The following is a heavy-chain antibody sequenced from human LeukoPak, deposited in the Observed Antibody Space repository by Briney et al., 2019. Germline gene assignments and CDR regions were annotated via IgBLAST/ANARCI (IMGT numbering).Heavy chain of an antibody. Sequence: PGGSLRLSCAASGFTFSSYAMSWVRQAPGKGLEWVSAISGSGGSTYYADSVKGRFTISRDNSKNTLYLQMNSLRAEDTAVYYCAKLISGRTICNEPLDYWGQGTLVTVSS. J-gene: IGHJ4*02. V-gene: IGHV3-23*01. D-gene: IGHD3-10*01. CDR1: GFTFSSYA. CDR2: ISGSGGST. CDR3: AKLISGRTICNEPLDY.